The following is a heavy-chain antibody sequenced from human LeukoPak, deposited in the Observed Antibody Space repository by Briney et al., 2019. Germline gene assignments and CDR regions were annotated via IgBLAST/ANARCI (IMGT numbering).Heavy chain of an antibody. J-gene: IGHJ3*02. Sequence: ASVKVSCKASGYTFTSYGISWVRQAPGQGLEWMGWISAYNGNTNYAQKLQGRVTMTTDTSTSTAYMELRSLRSDDTAVYYCARPSYSTVVTPDAFDIWGQGTMVTVSS. V-gene: IGHV1-18*01. D-gene: IGHD4-23*01. CDR1: GYTFTSYG. CDR2: ISAYNGNT. CDR3: ARPSYSTVVTPDAFDI.